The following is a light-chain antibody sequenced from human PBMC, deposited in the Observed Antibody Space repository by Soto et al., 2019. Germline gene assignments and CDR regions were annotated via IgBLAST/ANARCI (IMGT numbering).Light chain of an antibody. CDR1: SSDVGGYNY. CDR2: DVS. J-gene: IGLJ1*01. CDR3: CSYAGSPRYV. Sequence: QSVLTQPRSVSGSPGQSVTISCTGTSSDVGGYNYVSWYQQHPGKAPKVMIYDVSERPSGVPDRFSGSKSGNTASLTISGLQAHDEADYYCCSYAGSPRYVFGTGTKLTVL. V-gene: IGLV2-11*01.